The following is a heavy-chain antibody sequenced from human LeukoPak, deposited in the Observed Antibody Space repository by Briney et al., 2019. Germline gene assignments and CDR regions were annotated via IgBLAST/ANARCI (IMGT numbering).Heavy chain of an antibody. CDR2: TRNKANSYTT. V-gene: IGHV3-72*01. Sequence: GGSLRLSCAASGFTFSDHYMNWVRQAPGKGLEWVGRTRNKANSYTTEYAASVKGRFTISRDVSKNSLYLQMDSLRTEDTAVYSCARIAVTGYYFDYWGQGTLVTVSS. D-gene: IGHD4-17*01. J-gene: IGHJ4*02. CDR1: GFTFSDHY. CDR3: ARIAVTGYYFDY.